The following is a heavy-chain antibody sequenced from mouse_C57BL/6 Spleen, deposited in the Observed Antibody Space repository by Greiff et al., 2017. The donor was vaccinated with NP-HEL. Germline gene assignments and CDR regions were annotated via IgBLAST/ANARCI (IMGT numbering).Heavy chain of an antibody. CDR1: GFSLTSYG. V-gene: IGHV2-2*01. J-gene: IGHJ4*01. CDR3: ARRISPSYYYGSSYYAMDY. D-gene: IGHD1-1*01. Sequence: QVQLQQSGPGLVQPSQSLSITCTVSGFSLTSYGVHWVRQSPGKGLEWLGVIWSGGSTDYNAAFISRLSISKDNSKSQVFFKMNSLQADDTAIYYCARRISPSYYYGSSYYAMDYWGQGTSVTVSS. CDR2: IWSGGST.